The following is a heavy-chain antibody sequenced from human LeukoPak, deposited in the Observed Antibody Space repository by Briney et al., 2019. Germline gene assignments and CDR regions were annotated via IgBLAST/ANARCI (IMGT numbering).Heavy chain of an antibody. V-gene: IGHV6-1*01. CDR3: ARRLTQYDCFDP. J-gene: IGHJ5*02. D-gene: IGHD2-2*01. CDR2: TYYRSTWYN. CDR1: GDSVSSNSVT. Sequence: SQTLSLTCAISGDSVSSNSVTWNWIRQSPLRGLEWLGRTYYRSTWYNDYAVSVRGRITVNPDTTKNQFSLHLNSVTPEDTAVYYCARRLTQYDCFDPWGQGILVTVSS.